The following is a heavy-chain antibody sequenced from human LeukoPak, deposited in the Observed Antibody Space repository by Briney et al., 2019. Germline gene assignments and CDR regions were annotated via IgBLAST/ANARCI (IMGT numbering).Heavy chain of an antibody. Sequence: GGSLRLSCAASGFTFSSYAMHWVRQAPGKGLERVAVISYDGSNKYYADSVKGRFTISRDNSKNTLYLQMNSLRAEDTAVYYCARFHDYWGQGTLVTVSS. CDR1: GFTFSSYA. CDR3: ARFHDY. CDR2: ISYDGSNK. V-gene: IGHV3-30*04. J-gene: IGHJ4*02.